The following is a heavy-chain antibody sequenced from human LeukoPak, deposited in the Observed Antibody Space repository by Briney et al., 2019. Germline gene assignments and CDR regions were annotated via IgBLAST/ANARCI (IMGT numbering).Heavy chain of an antibody. CDR1: GYTFTSYG. D-gene: IGHD1-14*01. CDR2: ISAYNGNT. V-gene: IGHV1-18*01. CDR3: ARDTTRDVDTLLHESDY. J-gene: IGHJ4*02. Sequence: ASVKVSCKASGYTFTSYGISWVRQAPGQGLEWMEWISAYNGNTNYAQKLQGRVTMTTDTSTSTAYMELRSLRSDDTAVYYCARDTTRDVDTLLHESDYWGQGTLVTVSS.